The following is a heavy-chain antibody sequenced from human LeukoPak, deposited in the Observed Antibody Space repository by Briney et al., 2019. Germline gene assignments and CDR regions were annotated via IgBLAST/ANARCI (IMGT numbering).Heavy chain of an antibody. V-gene: IGHV4-34*01. CDR3: ARGRGTMIVVVSYYFDY. D-gene: IGHD3-22*01. Sequence: TSETLSLTCAVYGGSFSGYYWSWIRQPPGKGLEGFGEINHSGSTYDNTFHSRRVTISVDTSKTQFSLKLSSVAAADTAVYYCARGRGTMIVVVSYYFDYWGQGTLVTVSS. CDR1: GGSFSGYY. J-gene: IGHJ4*02. CDR2: INHSGST.